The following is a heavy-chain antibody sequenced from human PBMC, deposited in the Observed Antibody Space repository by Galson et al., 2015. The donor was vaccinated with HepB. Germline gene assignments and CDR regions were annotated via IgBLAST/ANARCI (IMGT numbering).Heavy chain of an antibody. V-gene: IGHV3-21*01. J-gene: IGHJ6*02. CDR1: GFTFSSYS. D-gene: IGHD5-18*01. CDR3: ARDLSGPVDTGYYYYGMDV. CDR2: ISSSSSYI. Sequence: SLRLSCAASGFTFSSYSMNWVRQAPGKGLEWVSSISSSSSYIYYADSVKGRFTISRDNAKNSLYLQMNSLRAEDTAVYYCARDLSGPVDTGYYYYGMDVWGQGTTVTVSS.